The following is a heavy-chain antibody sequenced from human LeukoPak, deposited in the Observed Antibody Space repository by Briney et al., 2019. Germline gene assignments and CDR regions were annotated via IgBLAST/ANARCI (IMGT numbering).Heavy chain of an antibody. CDR1: GFTFSNAW. D-gene: IGHD2-15*01. Sequence: GGSLRLSCAASGFTFSNAWMNWVRQAPGKGLEWVGRIKSKTDGGTTDYDAPVKGRFTISRDDSKNTLYLQMNSLKTEDTAVYYCTVHYLGYCSGGSCYYYYGMDVWGQGTTVTVSS. CDR2: IKSKTDGGTT. CDR3: TVHYLGYCSGGSCYYYYGMDV. J-gene: IGHJ6*02. V-gene: IGHV3-15*07.